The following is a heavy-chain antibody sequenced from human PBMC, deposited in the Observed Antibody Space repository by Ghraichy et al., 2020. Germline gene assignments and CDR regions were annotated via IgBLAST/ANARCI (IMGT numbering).Heavy chain of an antibody. D-gene: IGHD4-23*01. CDR1: GYTFTAYY. V-gene: IGHV1-2*06. J-gene: IGHJ4*02. CDR3: ARIGSNHNFDY. CDR2: INPNSGCT. Sequence: ASVKVSCKASGYTFTAYYMHWVRLAPGQGLEWMGRINPNSGCTNSAQKFQDRVTMTRYASISTAYMELSRLRSDDTAVYYCARIGSNHNFDYWSQGTLVTVSS.